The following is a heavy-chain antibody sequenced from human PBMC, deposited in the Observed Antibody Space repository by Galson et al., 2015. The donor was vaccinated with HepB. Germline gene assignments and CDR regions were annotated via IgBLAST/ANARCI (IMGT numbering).Heavy chain of an antibody. Sequence: SLRLSCAASGFTFSNAWMSWVRQAPGKGLEWVGRIKSKTDGGTTDYAAPVKGRFTISRDDSKNTLYLQMNSLKTEDTAVYYCTNSDTHVLLWFGESVTFDYWGQGTLVTASS. D-gene: IGHD3-10*01. CDR1: GFTFSNAW. CDR3: TNSDTHVLLWFGESVTFDY. J-gene: IGHJ4*02. V-gene: IGHV3-15*01. CDR2: IKSKTDGGTT.